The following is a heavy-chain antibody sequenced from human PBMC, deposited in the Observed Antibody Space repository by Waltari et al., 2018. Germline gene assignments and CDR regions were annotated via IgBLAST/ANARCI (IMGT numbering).Heavy chain of an antibody. D-gene: IGHD2-21*01. CDR2: IRGSGDTT. CDR3: TKDRYFSAGREAFVEY. V-gene: IGHV3-23*01. Sequence: EVQVLESGGGLVQPGGSLRLPCSASGFTFSAYAMSWVRQAPGKGLEWVSSIRGSGDTTYYADSGKGRFTISRDNSKNALDLQLNSLRAEDTAVYYCTKDRYFSAGREAFVEYWGQGTLVTVSS. CDR1: GFTFSAYA. J-gene: IGHJ4*02.